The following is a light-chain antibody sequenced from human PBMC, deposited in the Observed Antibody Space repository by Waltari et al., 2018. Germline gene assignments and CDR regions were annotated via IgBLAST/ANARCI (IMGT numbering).Light chain of an antibody. J-gene: IGLJ2*01. Sequence: SYELTQPPSVSVSPGKTASIPCSGDKLGDKYVWWYQQKPGQSPVVVIYQDTKRPSGIPERFSGSNSGNTATLTISGTQAMDEADYYCQAWDSSTVVFGGGTRLTVL. CDR3: QAWDSSTVV. CDR1: KLGDKY. CDR2: QDT. V-gene: IGLV3-1*01.